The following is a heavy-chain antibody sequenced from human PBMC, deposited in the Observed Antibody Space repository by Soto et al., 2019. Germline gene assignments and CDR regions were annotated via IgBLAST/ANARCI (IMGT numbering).Heavy chain of an antibody. CDR1: GFTFSTYD. CDR3: VRGLPHQGLIDY. CDR2: IGTAGDT. Sequence: EVQLVESGGGLAQPGGSLRLSCAASGFTFSTYDVYWVRQGTGKGLEWVSGIGTAGDTYYPGSVKGRFTISRENAKNSVYLQMNSLTAGDTAVYYCVRGLPHQGLIDYWGQGTLVTVSS. D-gene: IGHD2-8*01. J-gene: IGHJ4*02. V-gene: IGHV3-13*01.